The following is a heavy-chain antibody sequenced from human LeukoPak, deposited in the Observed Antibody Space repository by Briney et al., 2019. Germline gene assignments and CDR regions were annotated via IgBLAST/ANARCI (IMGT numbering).Heavy chain of an antibody. Sequence: SETLSLTCTVSGGSISSYYWSWIRQPPGKGLEWIGYIYYSGSTNYNPSLKSRVTISVDTSKNQFSLKLSSVTAADTAVCYCARDSYYDFWSGYYPGWFDPWGQGTLVTVSS. CDR2: IYYSGST. J-gene: IGHJ5*02. CDR1: GGSISSYY. CDR3: ARDSYYDFWSGYYPGWFDP. D-gene: IGHD3-3*01. V-gene: IGHV4-59*01.